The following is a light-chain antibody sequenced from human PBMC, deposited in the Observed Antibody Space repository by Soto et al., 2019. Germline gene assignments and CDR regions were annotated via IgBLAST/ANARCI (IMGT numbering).Light chain of an antibody. V-gene: IGKV3-15*01. J-gene: IGKJ4*01. CDR2: GAS. CDR1: QTVSSN. CDR3: QQYHHWPPIT. Sequence: EIVMTQSPATLSVSPGERATLSCRASQTVSSNLAWYQQKPGQAPRLLIYGASTRASGIPARFSGSGSGTEFTLTISSLQPEDFAVYFCQQYHHWPPITFGGGTKVEMK.